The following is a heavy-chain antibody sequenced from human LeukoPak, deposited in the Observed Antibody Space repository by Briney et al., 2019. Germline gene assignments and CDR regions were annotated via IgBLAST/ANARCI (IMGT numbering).Heavy chain of an antibody. V-gene: IGHV4-39*01. CDR3: ARQGYSIPNGYFDY. J-gene: IGHJ4*02. Sequence: SETLSLTCTVSSGSISSTGYYWRSIRQPPGKGLEWIGTIYYSGSTYYNPSLKSRVTISVDTSKNQFSLKLSAVTAADTAVYSCARQGYSIPNGYFDYWGQGTLVAVSS. CDR2: IYYSGST. D-gene: IGHD3-3*02. CDR1: SGSISSTGYY.